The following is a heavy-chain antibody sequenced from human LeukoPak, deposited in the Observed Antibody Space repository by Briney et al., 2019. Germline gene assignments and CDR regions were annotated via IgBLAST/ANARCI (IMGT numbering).Heavy chain of an antibody. D-gene: IGHD2-8*02. CDR2: ISGSGGST. CDR1: GFTFSRYA. V-gene: IGHV3-23*01. J-gene: IGHJ3*02. CDR3: DKYQLAGGLGGEDAFDI. Sequence: PGGSLRLSCAASGFTFSRYAMSGVRQAPGKGLEGVSAISGSGGSTYDSVSVKVRITIYRYNSKMTLYLQMNSLGAEDTAVYDCDKYQLAGGLGGEDAFDIWGQGTMVTVSS.